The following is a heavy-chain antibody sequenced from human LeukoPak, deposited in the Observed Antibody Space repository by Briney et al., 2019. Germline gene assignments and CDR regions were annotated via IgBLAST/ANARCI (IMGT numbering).Heavy chain of an antibody. Sequence: SETVSLTCTVSGGSISSYYWSWIRQPPGKGLEWIGYIYDSGSTNYNPSLKSRVTISVDTSKNQFSLKLSSVTAADTAVYYCARKKEAVGAVDYWGQGTLVTVSS. D-gene: IGHD1-26*01. J-gene: IGHJ4*02. CDR1: GGSISSYY. CDR2: IYDSGST. CDR3: ARKKEAVGAVDY. V-gene: IGHV4-59*01.